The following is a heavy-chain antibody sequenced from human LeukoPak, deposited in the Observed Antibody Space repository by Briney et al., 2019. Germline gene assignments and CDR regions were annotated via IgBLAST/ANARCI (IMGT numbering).Heavy chain of an antibody. CDR2: ISGSGGST. V-gene: IGHV3-23*01. CDR1: GFTFSSYA. J-gene: IGHJ4*02. CDR3: AKDSSSSWTTYYFDY. D-gene: IGHD6-13*01. Sequence: PGGSLRLSCAASGFTFSSYAMSWVRQAPGKGLEWVSAISGSGGSTYYADSVKGRFTISRDNSKNTLYLQMNSLRAEDTAVYYCAKDSSSSWTTYYFDYWGQGTLVTVSS.